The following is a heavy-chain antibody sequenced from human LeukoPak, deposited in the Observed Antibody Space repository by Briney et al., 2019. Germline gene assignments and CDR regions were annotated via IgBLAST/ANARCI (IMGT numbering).Heavy chain of an antibody. CDR3: ASHYGGNSAWRDY. CDR1: GFTFSSYA. D-gene: IGHD4-23*01. V-gene: IGHV3-30*04. J-gene: IGHJ4*02. CDR2: ISYDGSNK. Sequence: PGGSLRLSCAASGFTFSSYAMHWVRQAPGKGLEWVAVISYDGSNKYYADSVKGRFTISRDNSKNTLYLQMNSLRAEDTAVYYCASHYGGNSAWRDYGGQGTLVTVSS.